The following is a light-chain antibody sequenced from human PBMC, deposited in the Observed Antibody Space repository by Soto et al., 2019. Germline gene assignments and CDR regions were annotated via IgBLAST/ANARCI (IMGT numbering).Light chain of an antibody. CDR2: AAS. Sequence: DIQMTQSPSSVSASVGDSVTITCRASQGIDNWLSWYQQKPGMAPKLLISAASNLQSGVPTRFSRSGSGTDFTLTINSLQPEDFATYVCQQAIHFPLAFGGGTKVEI. CDR3: QQAIHFPLA. CDR1: QGIDNW. J-gene: IGKJ4*01. V-gene: IGKV1-12*01.